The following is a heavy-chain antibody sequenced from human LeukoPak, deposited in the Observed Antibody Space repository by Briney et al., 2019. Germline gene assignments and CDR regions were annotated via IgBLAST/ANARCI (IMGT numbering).Heavy chain of an antibody. CDR1: GFTFSSYW. D-gene: IGHD6-19*01. CDR3: ARDSAKYSSHYYYGMDV. Sequence: GGSLRLSCAASGFTFSSYWMSWVRQAPGKGLEWVANIKQDGSEKYYVDSVKGRFTISRDNAKNSLYLQVNSLRAEDTAVYYCARDSAKYSSHYYYGMDVWGQGTTVTVSS. V-gene: IGHV3-7*01. CDR2: IKQDGSEK. J-gene: IGHJ6*02.